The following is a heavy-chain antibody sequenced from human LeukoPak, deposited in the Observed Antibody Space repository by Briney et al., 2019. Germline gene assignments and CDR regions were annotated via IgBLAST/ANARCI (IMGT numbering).Heavy chain of an antibody. D-gene: IGHD6-13*01. Sequence: PSETLSLTCTVSGGSISSYYWSWIRQPPGKGLEWIGYMYYTGSTNHNPSLKSRLTISVDTSKNQLSLKLSSVTAADTAVYYCARHAGADSSSWYYFDYWGQGTLVTVSS. V-gene: IGHV4-59*08. J-gene: IGHJ4*02. CDR1: GGSISSYY. CDR3: ARHAGADSSSWYYFDY. CDR2: MYYTGST.